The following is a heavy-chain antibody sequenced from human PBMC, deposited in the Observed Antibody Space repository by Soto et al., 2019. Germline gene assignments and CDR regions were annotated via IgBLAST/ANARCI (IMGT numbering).Heavy chain of an antibody. V-gene: IGHV4-31*03. CDR2: IYYSGST. D-gene: IGHD2-2*01. Sequence: QVQLQESGPGLVKPSQTLSLTCTVSGGSISSGGYYWSWIRQHPGKGLEWIGYIYYSGSTYYNPSLKSRVTISVDTSKNQFSLKLSSVTAADTAVYYCARDREVVWGCSSTSCSSYGMDVWGQGTTVTVSS. J-gene: IGHJ6*02. CDR1: GGSISSGGYY. CDR3: ARDREVVWGCSSTSCSSYGMDV.